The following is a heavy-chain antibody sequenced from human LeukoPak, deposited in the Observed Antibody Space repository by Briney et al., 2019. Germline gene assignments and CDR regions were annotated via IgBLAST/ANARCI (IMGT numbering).Heavy chain of an antibody. CDR1: GGSFSGYY. Sequence: SETLSLPCAVYGGSFSGYYWSWIGQPPGKGLEWIGEINHSGSTNYNPSLKSRVTISVDTSKNQFSLKLSSVTAADTAVYYCARLAVAVQYYMDVWGKGTTVTVSS. V-gene: IGHV4-34*01. D-gene: IGHD6-19*01. J-gene: IGHJ6*03. CDR3: ARLAVAVQYYMDV. CDR2: INHSGST.